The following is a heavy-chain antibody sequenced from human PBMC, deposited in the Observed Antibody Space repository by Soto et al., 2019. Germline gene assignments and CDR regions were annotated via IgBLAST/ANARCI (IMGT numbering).Heavy chain of an antibody. V-gene: IGHV3-23*01. CDR3: AKDRNVVVPAAPDAFDI. J-gene: IGHJ3*02. CDR1: GFTFSSYA. D-gene: IGHD2-2*01. CDR2: ISGSGGST. Sequence: GGSLRLSCAASGFTFSSYAMSWVRQAPGKGLEWVSAISGSGGSTYYADSVKGRFTISRDNSKNTLYLQMNSLRAEDTAVYCCAKDRNVVVPAAPDAFDIWGQRTMVTVSS.